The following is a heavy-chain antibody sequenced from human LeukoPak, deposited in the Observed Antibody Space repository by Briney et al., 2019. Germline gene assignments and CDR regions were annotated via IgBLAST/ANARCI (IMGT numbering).Heavy chain of an antibody. Sequence: PGGSLRLSCAASGFTVSSNYMSWVRQAPGKGLEWVSVIYSGGSTYYADSVKGRFTISRDNSKNTLYLQMNSLSAEDTAVYYCARDWAYCGGDCYSWGQGTLVTVSS. CDR2: IYSGGST. CDR3: ARDWAYCGGDCYS. CDR1: GFTVSSNY. J-gene: IGHJ5*02. V-gene: IGHV3-66*01. D-gene: IGHD2-21*02.